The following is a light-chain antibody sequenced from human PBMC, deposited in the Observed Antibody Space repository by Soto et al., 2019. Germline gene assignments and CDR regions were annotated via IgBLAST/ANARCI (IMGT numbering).Light chain of an antibody. Sequence: QSVLTQPPSASGTPGQRVTISCSGSSSNIGSNTVNWYQQLPGTAPKLLSYSNNQRPSGVPDRFSGSKSGTSASLAISGLQSEDEADYYCAAWDDSLNGYVFGPGTKVTVL. V-gene: IGLV1-44*01. J-gene: IGLJ1*01. CDR3: AAWDDSLNGYV. CDR1: SSNIGSNT. CDR2: SNN.